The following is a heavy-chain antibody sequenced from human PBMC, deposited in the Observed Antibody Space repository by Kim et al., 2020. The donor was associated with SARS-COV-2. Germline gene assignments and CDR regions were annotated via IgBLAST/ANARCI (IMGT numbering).Heavy chain of an antibody. J-gene: IGHJ6*02. CDR3: ARWSGVVVPSAMLVRGPSSHYYYSGMDV. V-gene: IGHV1-8*01. D-gene: IGHD2-2*01. CDR1: GYTFTSYD. CDR2: MNPNSGNT. Sequence: ASVKVSCKASGYTFTSYDINWVRQATGQGLEWMGWMNPNSGNTGYAQKFQGRVTMTRNTSISTAYMELSSLRSDDTAVYYCARWSGVVVPSAMLVRGPSSHYYYSGMDVWGQGPTVTVSS.